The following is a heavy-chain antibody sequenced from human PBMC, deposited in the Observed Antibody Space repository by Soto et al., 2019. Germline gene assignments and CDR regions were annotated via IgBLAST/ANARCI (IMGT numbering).Heavy chain of an antibody. CDR3: ARLGRYCSGGSCYRLNWFDP. CDR1: GYSFTSYW. D-gene: IGHD2-15*01. V-gene: IGHV5-51*01. CDR2: IYPGDSDT. J-gene: IGHJ5*02. Sequence: PGESLKISCKGSGYSFTSYWIGWVRQMPGKGLEWMGIIYPGDSDTRYSPSFQGQVTISADKSISTAYLQWSSLKASDTAMYYCARLGRYCSGGSCYRLNWFDPWGQGTLVTVS.